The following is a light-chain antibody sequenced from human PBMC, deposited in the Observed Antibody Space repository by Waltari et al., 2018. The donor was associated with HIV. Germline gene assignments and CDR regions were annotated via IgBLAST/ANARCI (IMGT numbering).Light chain of an antibody. CDR2: DDS. CDR3: QVWDSSSDHYV. V-gene: IGLV3-21*02. J-gene: IGLJ1*01. Sequence: SYVLTQSPPVSVAPGQTARIICGGNNIGSKRVHWYQQRPGQAPVLVVYDDSDRPSGIPERFSGSNSGNTATLTISRVEAGDEADYYCQVWDSSSDHYVFGTGTKVTVL. CDR1: NIGSKR.